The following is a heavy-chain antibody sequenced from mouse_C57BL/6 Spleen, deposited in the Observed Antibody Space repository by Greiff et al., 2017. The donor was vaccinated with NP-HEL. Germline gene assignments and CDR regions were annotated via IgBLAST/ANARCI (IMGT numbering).Heavy chain of an antibody. CDR2: ISYSGST. J-gene: IGHJ1*03. D-gene: IGHD3-3*01. Sequence: EVQLVESGPGLAKPSQTLSLTCSVTGYSITRDYWNWIRKFPGNKLEYMGYISYSGSTYYNPSLKSRISITRDTSKNQYYLQLNSVTTEDTATYYCARGGDAWYFDVWGTGTTVTVSS. V-gene: IGHV3-8*01. CDR1: GYSITRDY. CDR3: ARGGDAWYFDV.